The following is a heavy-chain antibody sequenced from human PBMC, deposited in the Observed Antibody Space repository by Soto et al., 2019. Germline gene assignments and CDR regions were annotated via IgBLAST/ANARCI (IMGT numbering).Heavy chain of an antibody. CDR1: GYTFTDYY. V-gene: IGHV1-46*01. J-gene: IGHJ5*02. Sequence: ASVKVSCKASGYTFTDYYIHWVRQAPGQGLEWMGVINPSGGSTTYAQRFQGRVTMTRDTSTSTVYMELSSLRSEDTAVYYCARGVMIAFGGVIVDNWFDPWGQGTLVTVSP. D-gene: IGHD3-16*02. CDR2: INPSGGST. CDR3: ARGVMIAFGGVIVDNWFDP.